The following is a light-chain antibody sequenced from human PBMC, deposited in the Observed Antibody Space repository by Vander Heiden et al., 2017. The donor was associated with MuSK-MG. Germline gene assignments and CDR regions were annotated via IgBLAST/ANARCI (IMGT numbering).Light chain of an antibody. CDR3: QQSEGTPRT. V-gene: IGKV1-39*01. CDR2: SAS. Sequence: DIQMTQSPSSLSASVGDRVTITCRASQSISSYLNWYQQKPGKAPKLLIYSASRLQSGVPSRFTGSRSGTDFTLTISRLQPEDFATYYCQQSEGTPRTFGQGTKVEIK. CDR1: QSISSY. J-gene: IGKJ2*01.